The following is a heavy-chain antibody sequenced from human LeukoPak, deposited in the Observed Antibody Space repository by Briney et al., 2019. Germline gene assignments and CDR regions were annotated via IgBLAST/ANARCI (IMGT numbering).Heavy chain of an antibody. V-gene: IGHV3-11*01. D-gene: IGHD3-10*01. CDR2: ISSSGSTI. CDR3: ASHPLYGSGTD. Sequence: GGSLRLSCAASGFTFIDYYMRSIRDAQGKGLERVSYISSSGSTIYYADSVKGRFTISRDNAKNSLYLQMNSLRAEDTAVYYCASHPLYGSGTDWGQGTLVTVSS. J-gene: IGHJ4*02. CDR1: GFTFIDYY.